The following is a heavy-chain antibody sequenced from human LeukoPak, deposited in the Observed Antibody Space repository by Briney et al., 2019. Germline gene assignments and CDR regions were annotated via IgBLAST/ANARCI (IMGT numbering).Heavy chain of an antibody. Sequence: GASVKVTFTSSRYIFTGYQIHWVRQAPGQGLEWMGWINPKSGDTNYAQKFRDRVTVTRYSSISTAYMELSSLRSDDTAVYYCAREGRWESGCKFGTGTSALDYWGQGTAASVSS. CDR2: INPKSGDT. V-gene: IGHV1-2*02. D-gene: IGHD3-10*01. J-gene: IGHJ4*02. CDR1: RYIFTGYQ. CDR3: AREGRWESGCKFGTGTSALDY.